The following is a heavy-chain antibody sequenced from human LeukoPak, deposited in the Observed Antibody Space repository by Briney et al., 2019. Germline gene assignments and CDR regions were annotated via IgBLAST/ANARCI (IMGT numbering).Heavy chain of an antibody. J-gene: IGHJ6*02. CDR1: GGSISSYY. CDR3: AREQAALPYGMDV. CDR2: IYYSGST. Sequence: SETLSLTCTVSGGSISSYYWSWLQQPPRKGLEWIGYIYYSGSTNYNPSLKSRVTISVDTSKNQFSLKLSSVTAADTAVYYCAREQAALPYGMDVWGQGTTVTVSS. V-gene: IGHV4-59*01. D-gene: IGHD6-13*01.